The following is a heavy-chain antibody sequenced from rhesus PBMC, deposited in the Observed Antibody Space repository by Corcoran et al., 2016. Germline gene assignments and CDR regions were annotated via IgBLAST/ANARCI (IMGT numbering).Heavy chain of an antibody. Sequence: QVQLQESGPVLVKPSETLSLTCAVSGGSISSSYYYLIWIRKAPGKGLSWIGNNSYSGRTIYNPARKSRVTISRDTSKNQFSLKLSCGTAADTAVYYAVGTGVSTLDYWGQGVLVTVSA. V-gene: IGHV4-122*02. D-gene: IGHD3-34*01. CDR1: GGSISSSYYY. CDR2: NSYSGRT. J-gene: IGHJ4*01. CDR3: VGTGVSTLDY.